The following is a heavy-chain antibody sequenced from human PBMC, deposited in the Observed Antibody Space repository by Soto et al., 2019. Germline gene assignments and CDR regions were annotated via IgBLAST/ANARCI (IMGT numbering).Heavy chain of an antibody. CDR2: IYYSGST. D-gene: IGHD3-22*01. CDR1: GGSIRSSKYF. Sequence: SLPLTLSGGSIRSSKYFYGWVRQTPRKGLEWIGSIYYSGSTYYNPSLKSRVTISVDTSKNQFSLKLSSVTAADTAVYYCATYYYDSSGHPDPNFDYWGQGTLVTVSS. V-gene: IGHV4-39*01. CDR3: ATYYYDSSGHPDPNFDY. J-gene: IGHJ4*02.